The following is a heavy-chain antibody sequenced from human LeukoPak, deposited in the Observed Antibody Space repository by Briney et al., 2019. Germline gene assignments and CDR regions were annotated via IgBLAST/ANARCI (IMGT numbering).Heavy chain of an antibody. D-gene: IGHD1-14*01. J-gene: IGHJ4*02. CDR3: ATSRTFDY. Sequence: GGSLRLSCAVSGFTFRNYAMSWVRQAPGKGLEWVANIKQDGSEKYYVDSVKGRFTISRDNAKNSLYLQMNSLRAEDTAVYYCATSRTFDYWGQGTLVTVSS. CDR1: GFTFRNYA. CDR2: IKQDGSEK. V-gene: IGHV3-7*01.